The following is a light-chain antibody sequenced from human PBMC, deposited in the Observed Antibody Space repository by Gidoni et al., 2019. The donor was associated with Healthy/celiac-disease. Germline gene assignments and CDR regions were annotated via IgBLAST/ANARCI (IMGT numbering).Light chain of an antibody. Sequence: VMTQSPDSLAVSLGERATINCKSSQSVLYSSNNKNYLAWYQQKPGQPPKLLIYWASTRESGVPDRFSGSGSGTDFTLTISSLQAEDVAVYYCQQYYSTPYTFGQGTKLEIK. CDR3: QQYYSTPYT. CDR1: QSVLYSSNNKNY. CDR2: WAS. J-gene: IGKJ2*01. V-gene: IGKV4-1*01.